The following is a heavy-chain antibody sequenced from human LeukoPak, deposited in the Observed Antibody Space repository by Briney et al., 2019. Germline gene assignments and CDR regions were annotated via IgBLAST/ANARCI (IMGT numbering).Heavy chain of an antibody. J-gene: IGHJ4*02. V-gene: IGHV1-8*01. Sequence: ASVKVSCKASGYTLTSYDINWVRQATGQGLEWMGWMNPNSGNTGYAQKFQGRVTMTRNTSISTAYMELSSLRSEDTAVYYCARGPTGYGDYNYWGQGTLVTVSS. CDR1: GYTLTSYD. CDR2: MNPNSGNT. CDR3: ARGPTGYGDYNY. D-gene: IGHD4-17*01.